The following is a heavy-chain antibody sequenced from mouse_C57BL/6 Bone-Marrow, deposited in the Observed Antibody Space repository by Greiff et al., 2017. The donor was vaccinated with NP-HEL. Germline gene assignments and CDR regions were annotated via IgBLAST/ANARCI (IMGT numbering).Heavy chain of an antibody. CDR3: ARDYYGNYWFAY. CDR2: INPNNGGT. D-gene: IGHD2-1*01. Sequence: EVQLQQSGPELVKPGASVKISCKASGYTFTDYYMNWVKQSHGKSLEWIGDINPNNGGTSYNQKFKGKATLTVDKSSSTAYMELRSLTSEDSAVYYCARDYYGNYWFAYWGQGTLVPVST. CDR1: GYTFTDYY. J-gene: IGHJ3*01. V-gene: IGHV1-26*01.